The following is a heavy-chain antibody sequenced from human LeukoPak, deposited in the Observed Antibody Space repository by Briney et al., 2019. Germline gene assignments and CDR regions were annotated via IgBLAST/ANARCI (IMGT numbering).Heavy chain of an antibody. J-gene: IGHJ2*01. CDR1: GYTLTELS. CDR2: IIPIFGTA. CDR3: ARGGRGWYFDL. Sequence: GASVKVSCKVSGYTLTELSMHWVRQAPGQGLEWMGGIIPIFGTANYAQKFQGRVTITADESTSTAYMELSSLRSEDTAVYYCARGGRGWYFDLWGRGTLVTVSS. V-gene: IGHV1-69*13. D-gene: IGHD3-16*01.